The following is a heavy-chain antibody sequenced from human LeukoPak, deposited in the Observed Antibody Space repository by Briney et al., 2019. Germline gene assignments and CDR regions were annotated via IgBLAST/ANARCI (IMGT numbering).Heavy chain of an antibody. V-gene: IGHV4-38-2*02. D-gene: IGHD3-22*01. CDR2: IYHSGST. J-gene: IGHJ5*02. CDR1: GYSISSGYY. CDR3: ARADSYHYYDSSGYLNNWFDP. Sequence: SETLSLTCTVSGYSISSGYYWGWIRQPPGKGLEWIGSIYHSGSTYYNPSLKSRVTISVDTSKNQFSLKLSSVTAADTAVYYCARADSYHYYDSSGYLNNWFDPWGQGTLVTVSS.